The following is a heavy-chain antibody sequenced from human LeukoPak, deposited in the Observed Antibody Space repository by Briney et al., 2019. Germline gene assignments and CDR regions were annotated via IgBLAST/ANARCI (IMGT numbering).Heavy chain of an antibody. J-gene: IGHJ4*02. V-gene: IGHV4-34*01. CDR1: GGSFSGYY. D-gene: IGHD1-26*01. CDR3: ARVGWAFDY. CDR2: IYYSGST. Sequence: SETLSLTCAVYGGSFSGYYWSWIRQPPGKGLEWIGSIYYSGSTYYNPSLKSRVPISVDTSKNQFSLKLSSVTAADTAVYYCARVGWAFDYWGQGTLVTVSS.